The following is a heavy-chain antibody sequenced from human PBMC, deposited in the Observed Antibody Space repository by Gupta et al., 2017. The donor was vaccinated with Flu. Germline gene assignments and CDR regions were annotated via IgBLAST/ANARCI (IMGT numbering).Heavy chain of an antibody. CDR2: IIPIFGTA. CDR1: GGTFSSYA. J-gene: IGHJ5*02. D-gene: IGHD3-22*01. CDR3: ARTGKDYYDSSGYYYWNWFDP. V-gene: IGHV1-69*01. Sequence: QVQLVQSGAEVKKPGSSVKVSCKASGGTFSSYAISWVRQAPGPGLEWMGGIIPIFGTANYAQKFQGRVTITADESTSTAYMELSSLRSEDTAVYYCARTGKDYYDSSGYYYWNWFDPWGQGTLVTVSS.